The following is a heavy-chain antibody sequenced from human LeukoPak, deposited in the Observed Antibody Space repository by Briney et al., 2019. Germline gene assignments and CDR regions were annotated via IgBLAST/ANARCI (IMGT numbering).Heavy chain of an antibody. CDR3: ASSQGGLLSSWEPSSIAARRPPGY. V-gene: IGHV4-30-4*08. D-gene: IGHD6-6*01. J-gene: IGHJ4*02. Sequence: KPSQTLSLTCTVSGGSISSGDYYWSWIRQPPGKGLEWIGYIYYSGSTYYNPSLKSRVTISVDTSKNQFSLKLSSVTAADTAVYYCASSQGGLLSSWEPSSIAARRPPGYWGQGTLVTVSS. CDR1: GGSISSGDYY. CDR2: IYYSGST.